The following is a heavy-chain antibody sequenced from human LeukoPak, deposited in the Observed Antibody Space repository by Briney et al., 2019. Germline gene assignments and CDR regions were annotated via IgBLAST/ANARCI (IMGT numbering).Heavy chain of an antibody. CDR3: AKIAARDTGEGY. D-gene: IGHD6-6*01. CDR2: INPSGDST. V-gene: IGHV1-46*01. Sequence: ASVKVSCTASGYTFTSNHIHWVRQAPGQGLEWMGVINPSGDSTSYAPNFQGRVTVTRDTSMSTVYMELSSLRSEDTAIYYCAKIAARDTGEGYWGQGTLVTVSS. J-gene: IGHJ4*02. CDR1: GYTFTSNH.